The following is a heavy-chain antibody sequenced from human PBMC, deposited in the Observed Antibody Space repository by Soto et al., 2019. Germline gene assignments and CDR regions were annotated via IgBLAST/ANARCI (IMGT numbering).Heavy chain of an antibody. CDR2: IYWDDDK. J-gene: IGHJ4*02. Sequence: QITLKESGPALVKPTQTLTLTCTFSGFSLSTSGVGVGWIRQPPGKALEWLALIYWDDDKRYSPSLNSRLTTTKDTSKYQVVLTMTNMDPVDTATYYCAHSRPPRLLDYWGQGTMVTVAS. V-gene: IGHV2-5*02. CDR1: GFSLSTSGVG. D-gene: IGHD6-6*01. CDR3: AHSRPPRLLDY.